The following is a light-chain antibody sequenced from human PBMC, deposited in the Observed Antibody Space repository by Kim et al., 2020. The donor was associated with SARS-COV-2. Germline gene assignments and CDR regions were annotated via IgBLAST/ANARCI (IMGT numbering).Light chain of an antibody. CDR1: TSNSGAGYE. Sequence: QRVTISGTGSTSNSGAGYEVHWYQQLPGTAPKLLIYGNSNRPSGVPDRFSGSKSGTSASLAITGLQAEDEADYYCQSYDSSLSGVVFGGGTQLTVL. V-gene: IGLV1-40*01. J-gene: IGLJ2*01. CDR2: GNS. CDR3: QSYDSSLSGVV.